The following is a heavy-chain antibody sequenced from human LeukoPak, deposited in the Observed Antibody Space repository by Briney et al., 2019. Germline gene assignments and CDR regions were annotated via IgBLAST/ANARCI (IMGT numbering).Heavy chain of an antibody. Sequence: GRSLRLSCAASGFTFGSYGMHWVRQAPGKGLEWVAVIWYDGSNKYYADSVKGRFTISRDNSKNTLYLQMNSLRAEDTAVYYCARDGAYYGMDVWGQGTTVTVSS. J-gene: IGHJ6*02. V-gene: IGHV3-33*01. CDR3: ARDGAYYGMDV. CDR2: IWYDGSNK. D-gene: IGHD4/OR15-4a*01. CDR1: GFTFGSYG.